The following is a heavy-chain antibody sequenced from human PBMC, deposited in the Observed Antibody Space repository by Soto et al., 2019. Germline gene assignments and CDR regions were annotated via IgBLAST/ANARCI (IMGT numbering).Heavy chain of an antibody. Sequence: PSETLSLTCAISGESIGNFYWSWIRQPAGKGLESLGRLSASGRTNYSPSLQSRVTMSLDRSKNRFSLRLTSVSAADTAVYFCARGRGRYFDLWGGGTLVTVSS. CDR2: LSASGRT. D-gene: IGHD3-16*01. CDR1: GESIGNFY. V-gene: IGHV4-4*07. CDR3: ARGRGRYFDL. J-gene: IGHJ2*01.